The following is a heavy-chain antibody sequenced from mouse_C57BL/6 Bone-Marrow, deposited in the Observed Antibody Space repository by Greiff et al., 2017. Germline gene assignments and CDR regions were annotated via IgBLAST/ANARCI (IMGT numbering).Heavy chain of an antibody. D-gene: IGHD1-1*01. CDR3: ATLFYFDY. Sequence: QVQLQQPGAELVMPGASVKLSCKASGYTFTSYWMHWVKQRPGQGLEWIGEIDPSDSYTNYNQKFKGKSTLTVDKSSSTAYMQLSSLTAEDSAVCYCATLFYFDYWGQGTTLTVSS. V-gene: IGHV1-69*01. CDR1: GYTFTSYW. J-gene: IGHJ2*01. CDR2: IDPSDSYT.